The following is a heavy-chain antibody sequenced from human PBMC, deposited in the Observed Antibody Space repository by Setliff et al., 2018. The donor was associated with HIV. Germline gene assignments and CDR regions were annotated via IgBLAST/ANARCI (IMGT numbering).Heavy chain of an antibody. J-gene: IGHJ4*02. D-gene: IGHD6-13*01. CDR1: GYTFTSYG. CDR2: ISAYNGNT. V-gene: IGHV1-18*01. Sequence: ASVKVSCKASGYTFTSYGISWVRQAPGQGLEWMGWISAYNGNTNYAQKLQGRVTMTTDTSTSTAYMELWSLRSDDTAVYYCARDEAPSYSSSWYLGDYWGQGTLVTVSS. CDR3: ARDEAPSYSSSWYLGDY.